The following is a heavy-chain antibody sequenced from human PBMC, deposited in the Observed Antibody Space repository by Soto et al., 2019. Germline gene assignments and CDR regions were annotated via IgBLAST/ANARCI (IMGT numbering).Heavy chain of an antibody. CDR1: GYTFTNSY. CDR2: LNPNGGST. D-gene: IGHD6-13*01. CDR3: ARNLAAVDY. J-gene: IGHJ4*02. V-gene: IGHV1-46*01. Sequence: QVQLVQSGAEVKKPGSSVKVSCKASGYTFTNSYIHWVRQAPGQGLELMALLNPNGGSTNYAQNFQGRVTVTRDTSTSTVYMELTSLTYEDTAVYYCARNLAAVDYWGQGTLVTVSS.